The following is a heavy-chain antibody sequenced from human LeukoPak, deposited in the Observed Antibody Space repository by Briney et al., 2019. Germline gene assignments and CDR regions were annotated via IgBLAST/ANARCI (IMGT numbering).Heavy chain of an antibody. J-gene: IGHJ4*02. D-gene: IGHD6-19*01. CDR2: IRYDGTNK. V-gene: IGHV3-30*02. CDR1: KIIFGGYG. CDR3: AKVGSGWYGVDY. Sequence: PGGSLRLSCVASKIIFGGYGIHWVRQAPGKGLEWVAFIRYDGTNKYYTDSVKGRFTISRDNSKNTLYLQMNSLRDDDTAVYYCAKVGSGWYGVDYWGQGTLVTVSS.